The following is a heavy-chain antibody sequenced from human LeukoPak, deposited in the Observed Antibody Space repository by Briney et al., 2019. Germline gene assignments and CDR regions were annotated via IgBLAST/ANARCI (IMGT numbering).Heavy chain of an antibody. D-gene: IGHD3-22*01. CDR1: GYTFTSYD. CDR3: ARGPYYYDSDLWVAFDI. CDR2: MNPNSGNT. V-gene: IGHV1-8*01. Sequence: ASVKVSCKASGYTFTSYDINWVRQATGQGLEWMGWMNPNSGNTGYAQKFQGSVTMTRNTSISTAYMELSSLRSEDTAVYYCARGPYYYDSDLWVAFDIWGQGTMVTVSS. J-gene: IGHJ3*02.